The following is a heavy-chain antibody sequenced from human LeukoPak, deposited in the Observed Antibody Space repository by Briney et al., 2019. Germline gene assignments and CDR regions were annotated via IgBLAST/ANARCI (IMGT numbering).Heavy chain of an antibody. CDR3: ARDSAGNDY. D-gene: IGHD6-13*01. V-gene: IGHV3-7*01. CDR2: INQDGSEK. J-gene: IGHJ4*02. Sequence: PGGSLRLSCAASGFTFSTYWMSWVRQAPGKGVEGVANINQDGSEKYYVDSVKGRFTIARENEKKSLYLQINSLRAEDTAMYYCARDSAGNDYWGQGTLVTVSS. CDR1: GFTFSTYW.